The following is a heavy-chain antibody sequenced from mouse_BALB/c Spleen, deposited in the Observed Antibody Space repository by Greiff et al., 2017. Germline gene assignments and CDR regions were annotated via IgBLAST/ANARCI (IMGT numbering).Heavy chain of an antibody. Sequence: EVQGVESGGGLVKPGGSLKLSCAASGFTFSSYAMSWVRQTPEKRLEWVASISSGGSTYYPDSVKGRFTISRENARNILYLQMSSLRSEDTAMYYCARGGVRRGDYYAMDYWGQGTSVTVSS. D-gene: IGHD2-14*01. CDR3: ARGGVRRGDYYAMDY. CDR2: ISSGGST. CDR1: GFTFSSYA. J-gene: IGHJ4*01. V-gene: IGHV5-6-5*01.